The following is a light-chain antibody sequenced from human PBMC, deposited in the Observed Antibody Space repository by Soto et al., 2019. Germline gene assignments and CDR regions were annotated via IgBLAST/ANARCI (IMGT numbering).Light chain of an antibody. CDR3: QTWGSGWV. CDR2: LNSDGSH. Sequence: QLVLTQSPSASASLGASVKLTCTLSSGHSSYAIAWHQQQPEKGPRYLMKLNSDGSHSKGDGIPDRFSGSSSGAERYLTISSLQSDDEADYYCQTWGSGWVFGGGTQLTVL. J-gene: IGLJ7*01. CDR1: SGHSSYA. V-gene: IGLV4-69*02.